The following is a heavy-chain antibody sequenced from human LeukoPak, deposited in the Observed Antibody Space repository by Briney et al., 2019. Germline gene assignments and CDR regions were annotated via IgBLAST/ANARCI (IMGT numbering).Heavy chain of an antibody. J-gene: IGHJ4*02. V-gene: IGHV3-53*01. CDR1: GFIVSSNY. D-gene: IGHD2-8*01. Sequence: GGSLRLSCAASGFIVSSNYMTWVRQAPGKGLEWVSSIYADGSRYYADSVKGRFTISRDTSRNTVYLQMNSLRAEDTAVYYCVRDPGLDSRGNYVLDRGQGTLVTVSS. CDR2: IYADGSR. CDR3: VRDPGLDSRGNYVLD.